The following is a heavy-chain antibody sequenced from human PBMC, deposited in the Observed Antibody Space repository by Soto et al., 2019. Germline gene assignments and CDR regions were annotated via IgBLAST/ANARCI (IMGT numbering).Heavy chain of an antibody. CDR3: ARRRLATITTHYYVYCMEF. D-gene: IGHD5-12*01. J-gene: IGHJ6*02. CDR1: GGTFSSYA. V-gene: IGHV1-69*06. Sequence: QVQLVQSGAEVKKPGSSVKVSCKASGGTFSSYAIRWVRQASGQGLEWMGGIIPIYATANYAQKCQGRVTITAAKPTSTAYIELRSLKSEDTAVYYCARRRLATITTHYYVYCMEFWRQATTVTVSS. CDR2: IIPIYATA.